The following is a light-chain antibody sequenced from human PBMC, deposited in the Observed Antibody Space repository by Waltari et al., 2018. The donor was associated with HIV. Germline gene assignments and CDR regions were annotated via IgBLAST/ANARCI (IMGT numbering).Light chain of an antibody. J-gene: IGKJ2*01. Sequence: EIVLTQSPATLSLSPGERATLSCRASHSVSDYLAWYQQKPGQPPRLLIYDASNRAAGIPARFSGSGSGTDVTLTISSLEPEDFAVYYCQQRTSWSPNTFGQGTKLEIK. CDR2: DAS. V-gene: IGKV3-11*01. CDR3: QQRTSWSPNT. CDR1: HSVSDY.